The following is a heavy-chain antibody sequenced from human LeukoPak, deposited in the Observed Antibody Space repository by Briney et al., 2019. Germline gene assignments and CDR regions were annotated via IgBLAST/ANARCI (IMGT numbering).Heavy chain of an antibody. Sequence: GGSLRLSCAASGFIFSSNWMHWVRQAPGKGLVWVSRISNDGSSTTYADSVKGRFTISRDNAKNTLYLQMNSLRAEDTAVYYCARDPSQTYYFDHWGQGTLVTVSS. CDR3: ARDPSQTYYFDH. CDR1: GFIFSSNW. J-gene: IGHJ4*02. V-gene: IGHV3-74*01. CDR2: ISNDGSST.